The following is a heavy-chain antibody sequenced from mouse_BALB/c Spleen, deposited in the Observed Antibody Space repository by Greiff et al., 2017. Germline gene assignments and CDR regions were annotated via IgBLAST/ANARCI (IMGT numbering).Heavy chain of an antibody. D-gene: IGHD2-10*01. CDR2: ILPGSGST. CDR3: ASPAYYGNPFAY. J-gene: IGHJ3*01. Sequence: QVQLQQSGAELMKPGASVKISCKATGYTFSSYWIEWVKQRPGHGLEWIGEILPGSGSTNYNEKFKGKATFTADTSSNTAYMQLSSLTSEDSAVYYCASPAYYGNPFAYWGQGTLVTVSA. V-gene: IGHV1-9*01. CDR1: GYTFSSYW.